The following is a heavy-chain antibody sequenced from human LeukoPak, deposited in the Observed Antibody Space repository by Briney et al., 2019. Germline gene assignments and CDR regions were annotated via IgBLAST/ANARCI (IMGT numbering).Heavy chain of an antibody. Sequence: GGSLRLSCAASGFTFSSYGMHWVRQAPGKGLGWVAVIWYDGSNKYYADSVKGRFTISRDNSKNTLYLQMNSLRAEDTAVYYCARDAVAVRSGYFDYWGQGTLVTVSS. CDR3: ARDAVAVRSGYFDY. CDR1: GFTFSSYG. J-gene: IGHJ4*02. D-gene: IGHD6-19*01. CDR2: IWYDGSNK. V-gene: IGHV3-33*01.